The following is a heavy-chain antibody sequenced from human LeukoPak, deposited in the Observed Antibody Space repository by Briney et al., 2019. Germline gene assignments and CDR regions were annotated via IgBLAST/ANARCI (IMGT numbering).Heavy chain of an antibody. CDR2: ISSSSSYI. CDR1: GFTFSSYS. J-gene: IGHJ4*02. V-gene: IGHV3-21*04. D-gene: IGHD5-18*01. Sequence: GGSLRLSCAASGFTFSSYSMNWVRQAPGKGLEWVSSISSSSSYIYYADSVKGRFTISRDNAKNSLYLQMNSLKTEDTAVYYCTSTDVDTHPVRDYWGQGTLVTVSS. CDR3: TSTDVDTHPVRDY.